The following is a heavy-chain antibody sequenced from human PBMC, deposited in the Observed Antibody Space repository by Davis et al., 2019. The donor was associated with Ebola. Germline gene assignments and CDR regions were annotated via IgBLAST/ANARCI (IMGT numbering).Heavy chain of an antibody. Sequence: PGGSLRLSCAASGFTFSSYAMSWVRQAPGKGLEWVSAISGSGGSTYYADSVKGRFTISRDNSKNTLYLQMNSLRAEDTAVYYCARGTDGRDCGGDCEEDYYYYGMDVWGQGTTVTVSS. CDR2: ISGSGGST. V-gene: IGHV3-23*01. CDR3: ARGTDGRDCGGDCEEDYYYYGMDV. J-gene: IGHJ6*02. CDR1: GFTFSSYA. D-gene: IGHD2-21*01.